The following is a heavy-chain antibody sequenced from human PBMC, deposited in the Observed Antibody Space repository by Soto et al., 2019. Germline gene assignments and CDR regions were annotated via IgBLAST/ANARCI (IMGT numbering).Heavy chain of an antibody. J-gene: IGHJ6*02. CDR1: GGTVSSYS. D-gene: IGHD2-15*01. Sequence: SVKVSCKASGGTVSSYSISWVLQAPGQVLEWMGGIIPIFGTENYAQKFQGRVTITADKSTSTAYMELSSLRSEDTAVYYCARVQSAVVVAATPHLLAFMDVWGQGTTVTVSS. CDR2: IIPIFGTE. V-gene: IGHV1-69*06. CDR3: ARVQSAVVVAATPHLLAFMDV.